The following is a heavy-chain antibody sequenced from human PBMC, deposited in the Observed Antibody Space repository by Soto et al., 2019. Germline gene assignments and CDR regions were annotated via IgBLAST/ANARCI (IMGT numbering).Heavy chain of an antibody. CDR1: TFAFTSFA. CDR2: ISGSGGHT. Sequence: EVQLLESGVGLVQPGGSLRLSCVGSTFAFTSFAMSWVRQTPGKGLELGADISGSGGHTYSADSVKGRFTSSRDNSIYTLYLESHSLRAEDTSLYYSAKFGSTSSADYLYGVDVWGGGTTVIVSS. V-gene: IGHV3-23*01. CDR3: AKFGSTSSADYLYGVDV. J-gene: IGHJ6*02. D-gene: IGHD6-6*01.